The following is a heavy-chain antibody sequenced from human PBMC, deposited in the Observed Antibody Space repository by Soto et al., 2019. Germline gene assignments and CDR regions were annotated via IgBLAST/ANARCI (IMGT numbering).Heavy chain of an antibody. V-gene: IGHV4-39*01. J-gene: IGHJ5*02. Sequence: PSETLSLTCTFSGGSIISSSYYWVWIRQPPGKGLEWIGSIYYSGSTYYNPSLKSRVTISVDTSKNQFSLKLSSVTAADTAVYYCASQKKWFDPWGQGTLVTVSS. CDR2: IYYSGST. CDR3: ASQKKWFDP. CDR1: GGSIISSSYY.